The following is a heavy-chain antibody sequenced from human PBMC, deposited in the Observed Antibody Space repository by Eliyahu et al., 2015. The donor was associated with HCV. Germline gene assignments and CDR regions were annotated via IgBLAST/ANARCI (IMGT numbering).Heavy chain of an antibody. CDR3: ARELPYSSSWYGEGFQH. CDR1: GFTFSSYX. Sequence: EVQLVESGGGLVKPGGSLRLSCAASGFTFSSYXMNWVRQAPGKGLEGVSSISSSSSYIYYADSVKGRFTISRDNAKNSLYLQMNSLRAEDTAVYYCARELPYSSSWYGEGFQHWGQGTLVTVSS. J-gene: IGHJ1*01. D-gene: IGHD6-13*01. V-gene: IGHV3-21*01. CDR2: ISSSSSYI.